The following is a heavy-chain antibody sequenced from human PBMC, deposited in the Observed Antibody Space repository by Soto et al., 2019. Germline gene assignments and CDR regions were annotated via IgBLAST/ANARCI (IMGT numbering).Heavy chain of an antibody. V-gene: IGHV4-4*02. CDR3: ARHVGVTGTRGFDY. CDR2: IYPTTGRA. D-gene: IGHD1-1*01. CDR1: GYSISSTYW. J-gene: IGHJ4*02. Sequence: QVQLQESGPGLVKPSGTLSLTCDVSGYSISSTYWWSWVRQSPLEGLEWIGEIYPTTGRANYNPSLRSRVTISADSSKNQFSLNLGSVTAADTAVYYCARHVGVTGTRGFDYWGQGIPVSVSS.